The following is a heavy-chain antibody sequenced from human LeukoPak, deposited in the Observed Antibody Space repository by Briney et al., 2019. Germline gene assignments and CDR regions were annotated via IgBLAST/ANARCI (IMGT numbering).Heavy chain of an antibody. J-gene: IGHJ4*02. CDR1: GFTFSSYS. D-gene: IGHD4-17*01. V-gene: IGHV3-48*04. CDR2: ISSSGSTI. CDR3: AREGTVKGFFDY. Sequence: GGSLRLSCAASGFTFSSYSMNWVRQAPGKGLEWVSYISSSGSTIYYADSVKGRFTISRDNAKNSLYLQMNSLRAEDTAVYYCAREGTVKGFFDYWGQGTLVTVSS.